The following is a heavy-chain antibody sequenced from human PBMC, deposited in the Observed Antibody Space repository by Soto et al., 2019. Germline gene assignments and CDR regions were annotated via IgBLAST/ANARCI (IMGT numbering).Heavy chain of an antibody. CDR3: ASMIFGVVNDYSYYGMDV. CDR2: ISSSGTTI. CDR1: GFSFSSYE. V-gene: IGHV3-48*03. D-gene: IGHD3-3*01. J-gene: IGHJ6*02. Sequence: PGGSLRLYCAASGFSFSSYEINYVRQAPGKGLEWVSYISSSGTTIYYAGSVKGRFTISRDNAKNSLYLQMNSLRAEDTAVYYCASMIFGVVNDYSYYGMDVWGQGTTVTVSS.